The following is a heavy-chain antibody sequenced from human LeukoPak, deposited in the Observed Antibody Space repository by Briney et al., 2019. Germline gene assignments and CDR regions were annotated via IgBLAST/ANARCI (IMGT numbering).Heavy chain of an antibody. CDR2: IIPIFGTA. V-gene: IGHV1-69*13. Sequence: ASVKVSCKASGGTFSSYAISWVRQAPGQGLEWMGGIIPIFGTASFAQKFQGRVTITADESTGTAYMELSSLRSEDTAVYYCARVLYYYYMDVWGKGTTVTVSS. CDR1: GGTFSSYA. J-gene: IGHJ6*03. CDR3: ARVLYYYYMDV.